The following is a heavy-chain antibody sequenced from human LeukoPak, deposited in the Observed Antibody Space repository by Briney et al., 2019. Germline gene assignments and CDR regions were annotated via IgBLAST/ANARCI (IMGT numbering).Heavy chain of an antibody. V-gene: IGHV3-9*01. J-gene: IGHJ4*02. Sequence: GGSLRLSCAASGFTFDDYALHWVRQAPGKGLEWVSGISWNSGSIGYADSVKGRFTISRDNAKNSLYLQLNSLRVEDTAVYYCKSGGAAPGSFDYWGQGTLVTVSP. CDR2: ISWNSGSI. D-gene: IGHD1-1*01. CDR3: KSGGAAPGSFDY. CDR1: GFTFDDYA.